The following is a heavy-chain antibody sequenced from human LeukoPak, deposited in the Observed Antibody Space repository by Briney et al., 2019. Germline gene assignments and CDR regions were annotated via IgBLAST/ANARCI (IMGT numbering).Heavy chain of an antibody. Sequence: PGGSLRLSCAASGFTFSSYSMNWVRQAPGKGLEWVSSISSSSSYIYYADSVKGRFTISRDNAKNSLYLQMNSLRAEDTAVYYCARRAGAYSPPYDYWGQGTLVTVSS. CDR3: ARRAGAYSPPYDY. V-gene: IGHV3-21*04. CDR2: ISSSSSYI. CDR1: GFTFSSYS. J-gene: IGHJ4*02. D-gene: IGHD4/OR15-4a*01.